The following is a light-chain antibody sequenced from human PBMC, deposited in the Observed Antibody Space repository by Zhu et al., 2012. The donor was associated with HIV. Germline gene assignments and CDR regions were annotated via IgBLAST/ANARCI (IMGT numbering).Light chain of an antibody. CDR1: QSVSSY. Sequence: EIVLTQSPATLSLSPGERATLSCRASQSVSSYLAWYQQKPGQAPRLLIYDASNRATGIPARFSGSGSGTEFTLTISSLESEDFAVYYCHQYNNWPPTFGQGTKVEI. CDR2: DAS. V-gene: IGKV3-11*01. J-gene: IGKJ1*01. CDR3: HQYNNWPPT.